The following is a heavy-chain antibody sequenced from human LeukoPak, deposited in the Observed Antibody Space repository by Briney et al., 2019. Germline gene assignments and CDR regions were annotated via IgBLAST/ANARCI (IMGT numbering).Heavy chain of an antibody. CDR2: INPKSGDT. V-gene: IGHV1-2*06. J-gene: IGHJ6*02. CDR3: AENMDV. CDR1: GDNFTAYY. Sequence: ASVKVSCKATGDNFTAYYIHLVRQAPGQRPEWMGRINPKSGDTNYAQNFQGRVTMTRETSITTAYMELRRLTSDDTATYYCAENMDVWGQGTTVIVSS.